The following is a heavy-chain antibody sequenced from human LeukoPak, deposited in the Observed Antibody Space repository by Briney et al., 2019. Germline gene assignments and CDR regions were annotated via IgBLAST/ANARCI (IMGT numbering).Heavy chain of an antibody. D-gene: IGHD5-18*01. J-gene: IGHJ3*01. Sequence: ASVKVSCKASGYTFTAYYMYWVRQAPGQGLECMGRINPNSGGTNYAQKFQGRVNMTRDTSISTGYMELSRLRSDDTAVYYCGTSSEGGYSYGSDIDYWGQGTMVTVSS. CDR1: GYTFTAYY. CDR3: GTSSEGGYSYGSDIDY. V-gene: IGHV1-2*06. CDR2: INPNSGGT.